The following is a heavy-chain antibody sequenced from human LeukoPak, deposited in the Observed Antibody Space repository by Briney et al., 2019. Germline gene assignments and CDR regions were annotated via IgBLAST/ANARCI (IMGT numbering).Heavy chain of an antibody. D-gene: IGHD3-22*01. V-gene: IGHV1-8*01. CDR3: ARGPYYYDSSGYYHDY. Sequence: GASVKVSSKASGYTFTSYDINWVRQATGQGLEWMGWMNPNSGNTGYAQKFQGRVTMTRNTSISTAYMELSSLRSEDTAVYYCARGPYYYDSSGYYHDYWGQGTLVTVSS. J-gene: IGHJ4*02. CDR2: MNPNSGNT. CDR1: GYTFTSYD.